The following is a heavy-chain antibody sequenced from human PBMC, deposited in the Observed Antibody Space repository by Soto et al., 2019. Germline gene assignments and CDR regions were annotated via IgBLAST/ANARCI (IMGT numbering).Heavy chain of an antibody. V-gene: IGHV3-23*01. CDR3: ARGGVGGHCSVGRCSDFDY. Sequence: GGSLRLSCAASGFTFSNYAMSWVRQAPGKGLEWVSAIGGSGDWTYYADSVKGRFTISRDNSKNTLYLQMNSLRAEDTAVYYCARGGVGGHCSVGRCSDFDYRAQRTPVTVSS. CDR2: IGGSGDWT. J-gene: IGHJ4*02. CDR1: GFTFSNYA. D-gene: IGHD2-15*01.